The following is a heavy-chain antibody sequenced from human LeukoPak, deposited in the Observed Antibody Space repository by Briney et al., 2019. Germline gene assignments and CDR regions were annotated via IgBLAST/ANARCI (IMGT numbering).Heavy chain of an antibody. Sequence: GGSLKLSCAASGFRFSGYWMHWVRQAPGKGLEWIALINTDGGRTACAESVKGRVTMSRDNAKNTLYMEMNRLRADDTAVYYCARESWYTYTAWGQGTLVTVSS. V-gene: IGHV3-74*01. D-gene: IGHD2-8*01. J-gene: IGHJ4*02. CDR2: INTDGGRT. CDR3: ARESWYTYTA. CDR1: GFRFSGYW.